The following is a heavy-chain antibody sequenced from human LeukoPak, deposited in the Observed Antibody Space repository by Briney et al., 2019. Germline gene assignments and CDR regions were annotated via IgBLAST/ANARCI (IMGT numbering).Heavy chain of an antibody. Sequence: PSETLSLTCTVSGGSITSGDYYWSWIRQPPGKGLEWIGYIYYSGSTYYNPSLKSRVTISVDMSKNQFSLKLSSVTAADTAVYYCAVRTVTTGFDYWGQGTLVTVSS. V-gene: IGHV4-30-4*01. CDR3: AVRTVTTGFDY. CDR2: IYYSGST. CDR1: GGSITSGDYY. J-gene: IGHJ4*02. D-gene: IGHD4-17*01.